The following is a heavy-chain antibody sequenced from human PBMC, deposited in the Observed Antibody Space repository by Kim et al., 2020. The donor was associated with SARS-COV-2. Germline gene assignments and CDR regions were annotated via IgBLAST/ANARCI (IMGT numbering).Heavy chain of an antibody. CDR2: IWYDGSNK. D-gene: IGHD5-18*01. Sequence: GGSLRLSCAASGFTFSSYGMHWVRQAPGKGLEWVAVIWYDGSNKYYADSVKGRFTISRDNSKNTLYLQMNSLRAEDTAVYYCARAVDSYDPYYFDYWGQGTLVTVSS. CDR1: GFTFSSYG. CDR3: ARAVDSYDPYYFDY. V-gene: IGHV3-33*08. J-gene: IGHJ4*02.